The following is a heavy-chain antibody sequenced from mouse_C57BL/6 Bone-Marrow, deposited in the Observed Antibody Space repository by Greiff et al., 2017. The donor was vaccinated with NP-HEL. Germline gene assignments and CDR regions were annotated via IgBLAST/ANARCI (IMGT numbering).Heavy chain of an antibody. Sequence: DVMLVESGGGLVQPGGSLKLSCAASGFTFSDYYMYWVRQTPEKRLEWVAYISNGGGSTYYPDTVKGRFTISRDNAKNTLYLQMSRLKSEDTAMYYCARPSLWYFDVWGTGTTVTVSS. CDR3: ARPSLWYFDV. V-gene: IGHV5-12*01. J-gene: IGHJ1*03. CDR2: ISNGGGST. CDR1: GFTFSDYY.